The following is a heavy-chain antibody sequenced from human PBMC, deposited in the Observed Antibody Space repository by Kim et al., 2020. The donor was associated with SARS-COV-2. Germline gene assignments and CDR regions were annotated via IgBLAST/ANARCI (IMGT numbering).Heavy chain of an antibody. CDR1: GFTFSSYA. Sequence: GGSLRLSCAASGFTFSSYAMSWVRQTPGKGLEWVSAVYKDGISTYYADSVKGRFTISRDNSKNTLYLQMNTLRAEDTAIYYCAKLGAEAFTVDFFDYWG. V-gene: IGHV3-23*03. J-gene: IGHJ4*01. CDR2: VYKDGIST. CDR3: AKLGAEAFTVDFFDY.